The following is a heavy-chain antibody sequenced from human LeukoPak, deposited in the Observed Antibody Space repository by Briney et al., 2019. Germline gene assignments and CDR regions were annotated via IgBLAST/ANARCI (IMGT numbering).Heavy chain of an antibody. Sequence: PGGSLRLSCAASKFTFRTYAMSWVRQAPGKGLEWVSSISGSGGSTYYADSVKGRFSISRDNSKNTLYLQMNSLRAADTAVYYCAKGDGSYAFDIWGQGTMVTVSS. CDR1: KFTFRTYA. J-gene: IGHJ3*02. CDR2: ISGSGGST. D-gene: IGHD2-21*02. CDR3: AKGDGSYAFDI. V-gene: IGHV3-23*01.